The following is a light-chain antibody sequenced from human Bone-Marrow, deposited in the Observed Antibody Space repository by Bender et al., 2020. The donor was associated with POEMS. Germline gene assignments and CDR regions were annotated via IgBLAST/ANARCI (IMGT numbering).Light chain of an antibody. V-gene: IGLV1-40*01. CDR3: QSYDISLSGWV. J-gene: IGLJ3*02. Sequence: QSVLTQPPSVSGAPGQTVTISCTRTSSNMGAGYGVNWYQQLPGTAPKLLIYNNGNRPSGVPDRISGSKSGTSASLAITGLQAEDEADYYCQSYDISLSGWVFGGGTKLTAL. CDR2: NNG. CDR1: SSNMGAGYG.